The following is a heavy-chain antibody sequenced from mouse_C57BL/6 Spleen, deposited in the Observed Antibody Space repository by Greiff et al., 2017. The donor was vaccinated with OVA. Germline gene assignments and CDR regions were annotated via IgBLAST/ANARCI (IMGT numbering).Heavy chain of an antibody. V-gene: IGHV1-50*01. J-gene: IGHJ2*01. CDR3: ASWLRRGYFDY. CDR1: GYTFTSYW. Sequence: QVQLQQPGAELVKPGASVKLSCKASGYTFTSYWMQWVKQRPGQGLEWIGEIGPSDSYTNYNQNFKGKATLTVDTSSSTASMQLSSLTSEDSAVDYCASWLRRGYFDYWGQGTTLTVSA. D-gene: IGHD2-2*01. CDR2: IGPSDSYT.